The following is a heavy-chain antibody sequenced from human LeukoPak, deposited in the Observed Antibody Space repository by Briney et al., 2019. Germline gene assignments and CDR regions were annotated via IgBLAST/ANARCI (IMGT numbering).Heavy chain of an antibody. CDR1: GGTFSSYA. CDR3: ARSPSVVDAFDI. Sequence: GASVKVSCKASGGTFSSYAISWVRQAPGQGLEWMGGIIPIFGTANYAQKFQGRVTITADESTSTAYMELSSLRSEDTAMYYCARSPSVVDAFDIWGQGTMVTVSS. V-gene: IGHV1-69*13. J-gene: IGHJ3*02. CDR2: IIPIFGTA. D-gene: IGHD5/OR15-5a*01.